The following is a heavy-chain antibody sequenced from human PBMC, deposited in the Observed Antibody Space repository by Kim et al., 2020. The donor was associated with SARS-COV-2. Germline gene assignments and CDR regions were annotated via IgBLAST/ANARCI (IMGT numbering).Heavy chain of an antibody. Sequence: GTTEYAASVKGRFTISRDDSKSIAYLQMNSLKTEDTAVYYCTRDYTRKVYWGQGTLVTVSS. J-gene: IGHJ4*02. D-gene: IGHD4-4*01. V-gene: IGHV3-49*02. CDR2: GTT. CDR3: TRDYTRKVY.